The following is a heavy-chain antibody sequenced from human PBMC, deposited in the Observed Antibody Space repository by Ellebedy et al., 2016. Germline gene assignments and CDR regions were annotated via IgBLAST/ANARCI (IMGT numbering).Heavy chain of an antibody. V-gene: IGHV3-30*04. D-gene: IGHD2-15*01. CDR3: TRRGCSGATCQGYYYGMDV. CDR2: ISFDGNNK. Sequence: GGSLRLSCAASGFTFSSFGIHWVRQAPGKGLEWVALISFDGNNKYYADSVKGRFTISRDDSKNTAYLQMNSLKTEDTAVYYCTRRGCSGATCQGYYYGMDVWGQGTTVTVSS. J-gene: IGHJ6*02. CDR1: GFTFSSFG.